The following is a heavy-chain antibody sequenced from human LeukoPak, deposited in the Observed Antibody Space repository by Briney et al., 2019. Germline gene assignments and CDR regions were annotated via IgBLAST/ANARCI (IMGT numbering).Heavy chain of an antibody. J-gene: IGHJ5*02. CDR1: GGSISSSSYY. Sequence: PSETLSLTCTVSGGSISSSSYYWGWIRQPPGKGLEWIGSIYYSGSTYYNPSLKSRVTISVDTSKNQFSLKLSSVTAADTAVYYCARLDRYQLLWNGWFDPWGQGTLVTVSS. V-gene: IGHV4-39*01. D-gene: IGHD2-2*01. CDR3: ARLDRYQLLWNGWFDP. CDR2: IYYSGST.